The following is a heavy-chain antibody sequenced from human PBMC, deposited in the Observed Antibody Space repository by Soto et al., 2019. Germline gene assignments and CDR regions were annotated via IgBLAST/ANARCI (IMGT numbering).Heavy chain of an antibody. D-gene: IGHD3-10*01. CDR1: GGSFSAYY. CDR3: ARGSHGKRYYGSGSSSHFDY. J-gene: IGHJ4*02. V-gene: IGHV4-34*01. Sequence: PSETQSLTCAVYGGSFSAYYWSWIRQPPGKGLEWIGEINHSGSTNYNPSLKSRVTISVDTSKNQFSLKLTSVTAADTAVYYCARGSHGKRYYGSGSSSHFDYWGQGTLVTVSS. CDR2: INHSGST.